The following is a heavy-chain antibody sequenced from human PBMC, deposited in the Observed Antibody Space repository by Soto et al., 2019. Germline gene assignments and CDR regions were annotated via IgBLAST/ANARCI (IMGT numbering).Heavy chain of an antibody. CDR3: GRDSGDYYVESNRTYNAFEK. CDR1: GYIFTDHY. J-gene: IGHJ3*02. Sequence: QVQLVQSGAEVRKPGASVKVSCKTSGYIFTDHYIQWVRQAPGQGLEWMGMINPRGGGTTYTERFQGRVAMTRGTSTSTVYMELSSLTPEDTAVYFCGRDSGDYYVESNRTYNAFEKLGQGTVVTVSS. V-gene: IGHV1-46*03. CDR2: INPRGGGT. D-gene: IGHD3-10*02.